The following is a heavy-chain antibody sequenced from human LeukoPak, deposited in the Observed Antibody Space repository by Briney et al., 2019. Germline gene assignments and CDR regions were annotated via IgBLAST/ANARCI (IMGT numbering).Heavy chain of an antibody. V-gene: IGHV3-30-3*01. CDR2: ISYDGSNK. D-gene: IGHD2-8*01. CDR3: ARDPMAMALDY. Sequence: PGGSLRLSCAASGFTFSSYWMSWVRQAPGKGREWVAVISYDGSNKYYADSVKGRFTISRDNSKNTLYLQMNSLRAEDTAVYYCARDPMAMALDYWGQGTLVTVSS. CDR1: GFTFSSYW. J-gene: IGHJ4*02.